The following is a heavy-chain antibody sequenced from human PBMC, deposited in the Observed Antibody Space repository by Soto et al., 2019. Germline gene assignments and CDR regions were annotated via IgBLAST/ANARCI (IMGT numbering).Heavy chain of an antibody. V-gene: IGHV3-30*03. CDR3: ARDGYCSSTSCYRRWYYGMDV. CDR1: GFTFSSYG. Sequence: PGGSLRLSCAASGFTFSSYGVHWVRQAPGKGLEWVAVISYDGSNKYYADSVKGRFTISRDNSKNTLYLQMNSLRAEDTAVYYCARDGYCSSTSCYRRWYYGMDVWGQGTTVTVSS. D-gene: IGHD2-2*02. CDR2: ISYDGSNK. J-gene: IGHJ6*02.